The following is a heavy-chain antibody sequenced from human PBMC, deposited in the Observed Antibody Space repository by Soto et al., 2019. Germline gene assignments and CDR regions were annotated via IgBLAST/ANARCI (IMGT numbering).Heavy chain of an antibody. D-gene: IGHD3-3*01. V-gene: IGHV4-34*01. CDR3: ARGRYTIFGVVLIWAGWFDP. J-gene: IGHJ5*02. CDR1: GGSFSGYY. Sequence: RSLTCAVYGGSFSGYYWSWIRQPPGKGLEWIGEINHSGSTNYNPSLKSRVTISVDTSQNQFSLKLSSVTAADTAVYYCARGRYTIFGVVLIWAGWFDPWGQGTLVTVSS. CDR2: INHSGST.